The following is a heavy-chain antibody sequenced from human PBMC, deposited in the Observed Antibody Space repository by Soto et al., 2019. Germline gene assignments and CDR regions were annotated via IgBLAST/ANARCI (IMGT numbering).Heavy chain of an antibody. D-gene: IGHD3-22*01. CDR2: IYSGGST. V-gene: IGHV3-53*01. Sequence: EVQLVESGGGLIQPGGSLRLSCAASGFNVSSNYMSWVRQAPGKGLEWLSVIYSGGSTYYAESVKGRYTISRDKSKNTRNIQMSALRVENTAVYYCARGPHGVIRTSGGQGTLVTFSS. CDR3: ARGPHGVIRTS. J-gene: IGHJ4*02. CDR1: GFNVSSNY.